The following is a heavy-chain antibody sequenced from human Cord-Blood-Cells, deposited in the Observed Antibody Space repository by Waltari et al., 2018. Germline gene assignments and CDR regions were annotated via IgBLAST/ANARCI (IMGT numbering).Heavy chain of an antibody. CDR1: GFSLSTSGMR. CDR2: IDWDDDK. V-gene: IGHV2-70*04. J-gene: IGHJ4*02. CDR3: ARTPSSSSGGDFDY. Sequence: QVTLKESGPALVKPTQTLTLTCTFSGFSLSTSGMRVSWIRQPPGKALEWLARIDWDDDKFYSTSLKTRLTISKDTSKNQVVLTMTNMDPVDTATYYCARTPSSSSGGDFDYWGQGTLVTVSS. D-gene: IGHD6-6*01.